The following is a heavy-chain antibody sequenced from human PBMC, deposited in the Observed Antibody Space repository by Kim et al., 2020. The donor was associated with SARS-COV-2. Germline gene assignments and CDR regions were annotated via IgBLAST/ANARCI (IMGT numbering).Heavy chain of an antibody. CDR1: GYSFTSYW. J-gene: IGHJ4*02. D-gene: IGHD6-13*01. Sequence: GESLKISCKGSGYSFTSYWIGWVRQMPGKGLEWMGIIYPGDSDTRYSPSFQGQVTISADKSISTAYLQWSSLKASDTAMYYCASRIAAAGTLPDYWGQGTLVTVSS. CDR3: ASRIAAAGTLPDY. V-gene: IGHV5-51*01. CDR2: IYPGDSDT.